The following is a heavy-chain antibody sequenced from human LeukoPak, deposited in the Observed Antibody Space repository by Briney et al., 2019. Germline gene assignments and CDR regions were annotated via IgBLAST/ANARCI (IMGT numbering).Heavy chain of an antibody. CDR1: GFTFSDYY. V-gene: IGHV3-11*04. J-gene: IGHJ5*02. CDR3: ASNYAYYYDSSGYYTT. D-gene: IGHD3-22*01. CDR2: ISSSGSTI. Sequence: GGSLRLSCAASGFTFSDYYMSWIRQAPGKALEWVSYISSSGSTIYYADSVKGRFTISRDNAKNSLYLQMNSLRAEDTAVYYCASNYAYYYDSSGYYTTWGQGTLVTVSS.